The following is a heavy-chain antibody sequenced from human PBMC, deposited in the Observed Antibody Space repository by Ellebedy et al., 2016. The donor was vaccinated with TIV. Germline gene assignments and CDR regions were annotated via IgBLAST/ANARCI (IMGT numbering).Heavy chain of an antibody. CDR3: AKGYDYAPTYYFDS. CDR2: IRHDGNHK. V-gene: IGHV3-30*02. D-gene: IGHD2-2*01. J-gene: IGHJ4*02. CDR1: GFTFSRYG. Sequence: GESLKISCTASGFTFSRYGIHWVRQAPGKGLEWVAFIRHDGNHKYNADSVKGRFTISRDNSKNTLYLQMYSLRAEDTALYYCAKGYDYAPTYYFDSWGQGTLVTVSS.